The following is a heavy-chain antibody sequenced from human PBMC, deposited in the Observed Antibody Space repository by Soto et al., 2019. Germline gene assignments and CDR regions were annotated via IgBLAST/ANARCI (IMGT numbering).Heavy chain of an antibody. CDR1: GSTFTISG. D-gene: IGHD1-1*01. CDR2: ISAYNGNT. Sequence: APVKTVSKASGSTFTISGISWVRQDPGQGLKWMGWISAYNGNTNYAQKLQSRVTMTTDTSTRTAYMELRSRRSDDTAVYYWRREATSVGMDY. V-gene: IGHV1-18*04. J-gene: IGHJ4*01. CDR3: RREATSVGMDY.